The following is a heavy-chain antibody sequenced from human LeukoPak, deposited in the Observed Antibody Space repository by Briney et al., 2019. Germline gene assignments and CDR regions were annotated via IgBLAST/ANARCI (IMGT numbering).Heavy chain of an antibody. CDR3: AKAEKSDYSSSSSVDY. CDR2: ISGSGGST. Sequence: QPGGSLRPSCAASGFTFSSYAMSWVRQAPGKGLEWVSAISGSGGSTYYADSVKGRFTISRDNSKNTLYLQMNSLRAEDTAVYYCAKAEKSDYSSSSSVDYWGQGTLVTVSS. CDR1: GFTFSSYA. J-gene: IGHJ4*02. V-gene: IGHV3-23*01. D-gene: IGHD6-6*01.